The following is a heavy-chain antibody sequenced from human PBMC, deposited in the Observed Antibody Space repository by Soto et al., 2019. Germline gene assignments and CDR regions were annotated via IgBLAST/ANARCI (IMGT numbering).Heavy chain of an antibody. V-gene: IGHV1-2*02. Sequence: ASVKVSCKTSGYTFTDYYTHWVRQAPGQGLEWMGWMNPKSGGAYFAQKFQGRVTLTRDMSIGTAYIEVNSLTSDDTAVYFCTRENIETSAALSDDFDIWGQGTTVTVSS. CDR2: MNPKSGGA. D-gene: IGHD2-15*01. J-gene: IGHJ3*02. CDR1: GYTFTDYY. CDR3: TRENIETSAALSDDFDI.